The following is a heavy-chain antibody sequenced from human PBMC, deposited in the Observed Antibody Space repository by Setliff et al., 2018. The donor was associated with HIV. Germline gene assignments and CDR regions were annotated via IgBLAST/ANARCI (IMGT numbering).Heavy chain of an antibody. D-gene: IGHD5-18*01. CDR3: TRGRTDTAMAHDY. Sequence: PSETLSLTCTVSGGSISSHYWSWIRQPPGKGLEWIGYIYYTGGTYYNPSLESRVTMSVDTSKNQFSLKLKFVTAADTAIYYCTRGRTDTAMAHDYWGQGTPVTVS. J-gene: IGHJ4*02. V-gene: IGHV4-59*11. CDR2: IYYTGGT. CDR1: GGSISSHY.